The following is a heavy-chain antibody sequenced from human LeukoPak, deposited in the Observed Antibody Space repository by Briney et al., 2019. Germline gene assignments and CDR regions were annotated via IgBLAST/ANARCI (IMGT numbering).Heavy chain of an antibody. J-gene: IGHJ3*02. Sequence: MPGGSLRLSCAASGFSFSNCSMNWVRQAPGKGLEWVSSISSSSTYIYYADSLEGRFTIPRDNVRNSLYLQMNSLRAEDTAVYYCAGDYEGNLAFDIWGQGTMATVSS. D-gene: IGHD4-23*01. CDR1: GFSFSNCS. V-gene: IGHV3-21*01. CDR3: AGDYEGNLAFDI. CDR2: ISSSSTYI.